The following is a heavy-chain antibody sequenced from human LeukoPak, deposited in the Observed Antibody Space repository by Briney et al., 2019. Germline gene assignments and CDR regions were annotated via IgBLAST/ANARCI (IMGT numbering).Heavy chain of an antibody. J-gene: IGHJ6*02. D-gene: IGHD2-15*01. CDR2: IYYSGST. Sequence: SETLSLTCDVSGGSVTSTNWWTWVRQPPGKGLEWIGYIYYSGSTNYNPSLKSRVTISVDTSKNQFSLKLSSVTAADTAVYYCAREDYCSGGSCYPSGMDVWGQGTTVTVSS. CDR3: AREDYCSGGSCYPSGMDV. CDR1: GGSVTSTN. V-gene: IGHV4-4*02.